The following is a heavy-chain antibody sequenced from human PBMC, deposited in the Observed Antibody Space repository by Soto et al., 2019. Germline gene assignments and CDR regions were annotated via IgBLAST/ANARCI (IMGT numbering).Heavy chain of an antibody. CDR1: GGSFSGYD. J-gene: IGHJ4*02. Sequence: SETLSLTCAVYGGSFSGYDWSWLRQPPGEGLEWIGEINHSGSTNYNPSLKSQVTISVDTSKNQFYLKLSSVTAADTAVYYCARWSCTSGPCNTLDYWGQGRLVNVSS. CDR2: INHSGST. CDR3: ARWSCTSGPCNTLDY. V-gene: IGHV4-34*01. D-gene: IGHD2-2*01.